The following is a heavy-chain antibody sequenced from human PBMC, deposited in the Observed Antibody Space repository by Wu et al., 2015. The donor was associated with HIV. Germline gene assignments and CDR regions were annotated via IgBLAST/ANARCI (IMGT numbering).Heavy chain of an antibody. D-gene: IGHD3-22*01. CDR2: INPRSDST. CDR1: GYTFTSYG. J-gene: IGHJ4*02. Sequence: QVQLVQSGAEVKKPGASVKVSCKASGYTFTSYGISWVRQAPGQGLEWMGIINPRSDSTTYAQPFEGRLVVTRDTSKNTMYMELSSLTSEDTATYYCARERVDYDSAGYRAHRGYYFDYWGQGTLVIVSS. CDR3: ARERVDYDSAGYRAHRGYYFDY. V-gene: IGHV1-46*01.